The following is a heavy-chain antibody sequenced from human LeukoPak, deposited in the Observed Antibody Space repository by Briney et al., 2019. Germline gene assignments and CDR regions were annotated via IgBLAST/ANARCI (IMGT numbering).Heavy chain of an antibody. V-gene: IGHV3-53*01. D-gene: IGHD6-6*01. CDR3: ARVDGGQSI. CDR2: IHRGGTT. CDR1: GFTVSNND. J-gene: IGHJ4*02. Sequence: PGESLRLSCAASGFTVSNNDMGWVRQAPGKGLEWVSLIHRGGTTYYADSVKGRFTISRDNSTNTLYFKMNSLRAEDTAVYYCARVDGGQSIWGQGTLVTVSS.